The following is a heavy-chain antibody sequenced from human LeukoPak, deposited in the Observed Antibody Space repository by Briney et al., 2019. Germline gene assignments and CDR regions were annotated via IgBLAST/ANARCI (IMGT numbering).Heavy chain of an antibody. CDR1: GYAVGSSHY. Sequence: SETLSLTCDVSGYAVGSSHYWGWIRQPPGRGLQRIGHVNFHGTSAYNASLRGRVSISTEASKNRFSLRLTSVTGADAAIYYCARVVSQAAPDWYMDVWGGGTVVIVSS. D-gene: IGHD2-21*01. CDR2: VNFHGTS. CDR3: ARVVSQAAPDWYMDV. V-gene: IGHV4-38-2*01. J-gene: IGHJ2*01.